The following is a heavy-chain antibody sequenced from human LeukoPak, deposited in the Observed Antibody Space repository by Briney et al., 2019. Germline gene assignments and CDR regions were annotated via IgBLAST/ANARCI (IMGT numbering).Heavy chain of an antibody. D-gene: IGHD6-19*01. Sequence: SETLSLTCTVSGGSITRSSYHWGWIRQPPGKGLEWIGYIYYSGSTNYNPSLKSRVTISVDTSKNQFSLKLSSVTAADTAVYYCARLETSSGSLSYFDYWGQGTLVTVSS. CDR2: IYYSGST. J-gene: IGHJ4*02. CDR3: ARLETSSGSLSYFDY. V-gene: IGHV4-39*07. CDR1: GGSITRSSYH.